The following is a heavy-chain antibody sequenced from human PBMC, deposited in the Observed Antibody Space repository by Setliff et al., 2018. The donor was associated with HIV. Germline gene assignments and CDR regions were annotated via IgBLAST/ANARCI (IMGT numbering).Heavy chain of an antibody. D-gene: IGHD3-22*01. V-gene: IGHV4-34*01. CDR2: INHSGST. CDR3: ARDVGSNYDSREYYFDY. CDR1: GDFFSSDYY. J-gene: IGHJ4*02. Sequence: SETLSLTCTVSGDFFSSDYYWSWIRQPPGKGLEWIGEINHSGSTNYNPSLKSRVTISVDTSKNQFSLKLSSVTAADTAVYYCARDVGSNYDSREYYFDYWGQGTLVTVS.